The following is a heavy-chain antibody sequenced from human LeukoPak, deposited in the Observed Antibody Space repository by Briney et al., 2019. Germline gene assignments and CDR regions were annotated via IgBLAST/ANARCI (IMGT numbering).Heavy chain of an antibody. D-gene: IGHD2-21*02. CDR2: ISAYNGNT. CDR1: GYTFTRYG. CDR3: ARDHPAYCGGDCLYYFDY. V-gene: IGHV1-18*01. J-gene: IGHJ4*02. Sequence: GASVKVSCKASGYTFTRYGISWGRQAPGQGLEWMGWISAYNGNTNYAQKLQGRVTMTTDTYTSTAYMELRSLRSDDTAVYYCARDHPAYCGGDCLYYFDYWGQGTLVIASS.